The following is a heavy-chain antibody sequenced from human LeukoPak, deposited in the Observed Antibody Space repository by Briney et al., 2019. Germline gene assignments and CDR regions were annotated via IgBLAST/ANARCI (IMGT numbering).Heavy chain of an antibody. CDR3: ARSSSLLLQGYYFDY. J-gene: IGHJ4*02. Sequence: SQTLSLTCTVSGGSTSSGSYYWSWIRQPAGKGLEWIGRIYTSGSTNYNPSLKSRVTISVDTSKNQFSLKLSSVTAADTAVYYCARSSSLLLQGYYFDYWGQGTLVTVSS. CDR2: IYTSGST. CDR1: GGSTSSGSYY. D-gene: IGHD3-22*01. V-gene: IGHV4-61*02.